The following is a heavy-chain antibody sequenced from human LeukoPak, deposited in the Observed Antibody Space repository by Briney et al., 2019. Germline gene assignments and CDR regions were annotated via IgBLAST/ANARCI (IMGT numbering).Heavy chain of an antibody. V-gene: IGHV1-18*01. CDR3: TRGGVNNNLLDF. J-gene: IGHJ4*02. CDR2: VNTYNGDT. D-gene: IGHD3-10*01. Sequence: GSVKVSCTPSGYPFTASGLTWIRQAPGPGLEWMGWVNTYNGDTAYAQSLQGRVTMTTDTSTNTAYMELRSLRSDDTAVYYCTRGGVNNNLLDFWGQGTVVTVSS. CDR1: GYPFTASG.